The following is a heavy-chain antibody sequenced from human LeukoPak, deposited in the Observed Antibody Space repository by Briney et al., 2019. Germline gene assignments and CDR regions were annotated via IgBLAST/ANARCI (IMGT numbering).Heavy chain of an antibody. CDR3: ARSIPVRYDILDP. Sequence: ASVKVSCKASGYTFTGYYLHWVRQAPGQGLEWVVWINPNNGGTNYAQTFQGRVTMTRDMSISTAYMELSRLRSDDTAVYYCARSIPVRYDILDPWGQGTLVTVSS. CDR2: INPNNGGT. J-gene: IGHJ5*02. V-gene: IGHV1-2*02. D-gene: IGHD3-9*01. CDR1: GYTFTGYY.